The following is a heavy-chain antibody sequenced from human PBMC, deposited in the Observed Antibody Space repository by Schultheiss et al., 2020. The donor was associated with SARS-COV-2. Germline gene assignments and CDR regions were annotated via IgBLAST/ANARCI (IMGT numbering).Heavy chain of an antibody. V-gene: IGHV3-38-3*01. J-gene: IGHJ6*03. CDR2: ISGGST. CDR3: ARNEIGAAGVDHYYYMDV. CDR1: GFTVSSNE. D-gene: IGHD6-13*01. Sequence: GGSLRLSCAASGFTVSSNEMSWVRQAPGKGLEWVSSISGGSTYYADSRKGRFTISRDNSKNTLHLQMNSLRAEDTAVYYCARNEIGAAGVDHYYYMDVWGKGTTVTGSS.